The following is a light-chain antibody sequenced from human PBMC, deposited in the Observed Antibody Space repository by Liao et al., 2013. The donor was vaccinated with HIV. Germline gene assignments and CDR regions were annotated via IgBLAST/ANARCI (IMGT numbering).Light chain of an antibody. J-gene: IGLJ1*01. CDR3: QVWDSSSDHGV. CDR2: YDS. Sequence: SYELTQPPSVSVAPGKTARIPCGETDIGSESVNWYQQKPGQAPVMVISYDSDRPSGIPERFSGSNSGNTATLTISRVEAGDEADYYCQVWDSSSDHGVFGTGTKVTVL. CDR1: DIGSES. V-gene: IGLV3-21*04.